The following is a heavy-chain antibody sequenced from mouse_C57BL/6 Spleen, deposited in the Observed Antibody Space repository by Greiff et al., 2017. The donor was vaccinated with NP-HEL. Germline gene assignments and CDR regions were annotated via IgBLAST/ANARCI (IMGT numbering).Heavy chain of an antibody. D-gene: IGHD1-1*01. CDR2: IDPSDSYT. Sequence: QVQLQQPGAELVRPGTSVKLSCKASGYTFTSYWMHWVKQRPGQGLEWIGVIDPSDSYTNYNQKFKGKATLTVDTSSSTAYMQLSSLTSEDSAVYYCARWGGSSHFDYWGQGTTVTVSS. CDR3: ARWGGSSHFDY. J-gene: IGHJ2*01. CDR1: GYTFTSYW. V-gene: IGHV1-59*01.